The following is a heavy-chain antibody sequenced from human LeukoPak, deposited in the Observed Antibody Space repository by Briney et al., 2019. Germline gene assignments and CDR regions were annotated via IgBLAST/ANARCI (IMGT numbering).Heavy chain of an antibody. D-gene: IGHD3-9*01. CDR1: GYTFTGYY. J-gene: IGHJ4*03. V-gene: IGHV1-2*02. CDR2: INPNSGGT. Sequence: ASVKVSCKASGYTFTGYYMHWVRQAPGQGLEWMGWINPNSGGTNYAQKFQGRVTMTRDTSISTAYMELSRLRSDDTAVYYCVALRYFDWLFDYWGQGTTVTVSS. CDR3: VALRYFDWLFDY.